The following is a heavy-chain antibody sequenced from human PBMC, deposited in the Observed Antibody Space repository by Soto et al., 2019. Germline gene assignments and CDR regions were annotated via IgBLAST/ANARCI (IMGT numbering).Heavy chain of an antibody. CDR1: GYTFTSYY. CDR2: INPSGGST. CDR3: AREATLLPYYGSGSYSDY. V-gene: IGHV1-46*01. D-gene: IGHD3-10*01. Sequence: ASVKVSCKASGYTFTSYYMHWVRQAPGQGLEWMGIINPSGGSTSYAQKFQGRVTMTRDTSTSTVYMELSSLRSEDTAVYYCAREATLLPYYGSGSYSDYWGQGTLVTV. J-gene: IGHJ4*02.